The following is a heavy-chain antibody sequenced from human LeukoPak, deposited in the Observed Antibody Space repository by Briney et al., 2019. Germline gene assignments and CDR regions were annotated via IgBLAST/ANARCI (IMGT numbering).Heavy chain of an antibody. CDR1: GFTFISYA. CDR3: AKYTFGDPNPY. CDR2: ISGSGGST. Sequence: PGGSLRLSCVASGFTFISYAMSWVRQAPGKGLEWVSAISGSGGSTYYADSVKGRFTISRDNSKNTLYLQMNSLRAEDTAVYFCAKYTFGDPNPYWGQGTLVTVSS. J-gene: IGHJ4*02. D-gene: IGHD4-17*01. V-gene: IGHV3-23*01.